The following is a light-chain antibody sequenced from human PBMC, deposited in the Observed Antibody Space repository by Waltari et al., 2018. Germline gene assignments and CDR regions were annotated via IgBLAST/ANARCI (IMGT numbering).Light chain of an antibody. CDR2: EAS. Sequence: DIRMTQSPSTLSASAGDRVIISCRASQSISKWLAWYHQKPGKAPKLLIYEASTLQSGVPSRFSVTGSGTDFTLTISSLQPDDFATYYCQQYNSYSLLTFGGGTKVEIK. CDR1: QSISKW. J-gene: IGKJ4*01. V-gene: IGKV1-5*03. CDR3: QQYNSYSLLT.